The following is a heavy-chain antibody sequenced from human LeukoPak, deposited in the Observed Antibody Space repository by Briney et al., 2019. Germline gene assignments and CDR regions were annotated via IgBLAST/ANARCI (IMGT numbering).Heavy chain of an antibody. CDR3: ARGEGLLTTVTTIGY. CDR1: GYSFTSYW. Sequence: GESLQISCEGSGYSFTSYWITWVRQMPGKGLEWMWRIYPRDSYTYYSPSFEGHVTISADKSLSTAYLQWSSLKASDTAMYYCARGEGLLTTVTTIGYWGQGTLVSVSS. V-gene: IGHV5-10-1*01. J-gene: IGHJ4*02. D-gene: IGHD4-17*01. CDR2: IYPRDSYT.